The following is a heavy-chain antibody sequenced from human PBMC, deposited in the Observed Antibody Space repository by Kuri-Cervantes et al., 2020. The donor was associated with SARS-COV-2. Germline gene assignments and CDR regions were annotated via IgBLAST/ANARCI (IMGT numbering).Heavy chain of an antibody. J-gene: IGHJ3*02. D-gene: IGHD4-11*01. CDR2: ISYDGSNK. Sequence: GESLKISCAASGFTSSSYAMHWVRQAPGKGLEWVAVISYDGSNKYYADSVKGRFTISRDNSKNTLYLQMNSLRAEDTAVYYCARDPDDYRKDEAFDIWGQGTMVTVSS. CDR3: ARDPDDYRKDEAFDI. CDR1: GFTSSSYA. V-gene: IGHV3-30-3*01.